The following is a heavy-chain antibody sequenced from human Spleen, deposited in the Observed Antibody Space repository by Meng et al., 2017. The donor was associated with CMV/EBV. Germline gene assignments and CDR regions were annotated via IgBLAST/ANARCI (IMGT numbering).Heavy chain of an antibody. Sequence: SGDSVSSNSAAWTWIRQSPSRCLEWLGRTYYRSKWFNDYAVSVKSRITINPDTSKNQFSLQLNSVTPEDTAMYYCARWGSGWKIFDCWGQGTLVTVSS. CDR2: TYYRSKWFN. D-gene: IGHD3-16*01. V-gene: IGHV6-1*01. J-gene: IGHJ4*02. CDR3: ARWGSGWKIFDC. CDR1: GDSVSSNSAA.